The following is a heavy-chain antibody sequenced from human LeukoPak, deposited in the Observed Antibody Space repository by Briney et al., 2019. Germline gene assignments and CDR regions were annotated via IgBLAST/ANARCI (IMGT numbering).Heavy chain of an antibody. CDR1: GFTFSNYG. D-gene: IGHD3-10*02. CDR3: ARGVRGVFNYYYYYYMDV. CDR2: ISGSGDST. Sequence: PGGSLRLSCAASGFTFSNYGMSWVRQAPGKGLEWVSGISGSGDSTFYADSVEGRFTISRDNSKNTRYLQMNSLRAEDTAVYYCARGVRGVFNYYYYYYMDVWGKGTTVTVSS. V-gene: IGHV3-23*01. J-gene: IGHJ6*03.